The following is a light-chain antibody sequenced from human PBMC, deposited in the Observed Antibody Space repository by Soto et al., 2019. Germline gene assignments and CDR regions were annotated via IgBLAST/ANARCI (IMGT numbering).Light chain of an antibody. CDR3: MQALHTPRA. CDR2: LGS. Sequence: DIVMTQSPLSLPVTPGEPASISCRSSQSLLHSNGYNYLDWYLQKPGQSPQLLIYLGSNRASGVPDRFSGSGAGTDFTLKVSRVEAEDVGVYSCMQALHTPRAFGQGTQVEIK. V-gene: IGKV2-28*01. CDR1: QSLLHSNGYNY. J-gene: IGKJ1*01.